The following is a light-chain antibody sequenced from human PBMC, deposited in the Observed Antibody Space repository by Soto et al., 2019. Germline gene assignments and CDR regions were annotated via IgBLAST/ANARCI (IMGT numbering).Light chain of an antibody. CDR2: AAS. CDR1: ETVNNNF. CDR3: QQYGSSPPYT. V-gene: IGKV3-20*01. Sequence: DIVLTQSPGTLSLSPGERATLSCRASETVNNNFLGWYQQKPGQAPRLLIFAASRRATGIPDRFSGSGSGTDFTLTISRLEPEDFGVYYRQQYGSSPPYTFGQGTKLEIK. J-gene: IGKJ2*01.